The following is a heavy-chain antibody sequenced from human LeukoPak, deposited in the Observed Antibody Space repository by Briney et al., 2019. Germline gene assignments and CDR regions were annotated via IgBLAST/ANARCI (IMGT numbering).Heavy chain of an antibody. J-gene: IGHJ6*02. CDR2: ISADNGNT. CDR3: AIPGYSSGWYDYYYYGMDV. CDR1: GYTLSNHA. D-gene: IGHD6-19*01. V-gene: IGHV1-18*04. Sequence: ASVKVSCKGSGYTLSNHAFSWVRQAPGQGLEWMGWISADNGNTNHAQKFQGRVTITADESTSTAYMELSSLRSEDTAVYYCAIPGYSSGWYDYYYYGMDVWGQGTTVTVSS.